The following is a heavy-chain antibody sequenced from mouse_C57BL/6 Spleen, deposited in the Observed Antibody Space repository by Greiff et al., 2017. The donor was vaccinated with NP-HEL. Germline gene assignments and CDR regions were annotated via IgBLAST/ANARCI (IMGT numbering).Heavy chain of an antibody. CDR2: IDPSDSYT. CDR3: ARWYYGSSKGYYFDY. J-gene: IGHJ2*01. CDR1: GYTFTSYW. V-gene: IGHV1-59*01. Sequence: QVQLQQPGAELVRPGTSVKLSCKASGYTFTSYWMHWVKQRPGQGLEWIGVIDPSDSYTNYNQKFKGKATLTVDTSSSTAYMQLSSLTSEDSAVYYCARWYYGSSKGYYFDYWGQGTTLTVSS. D-gene: IGHD1-1*01.